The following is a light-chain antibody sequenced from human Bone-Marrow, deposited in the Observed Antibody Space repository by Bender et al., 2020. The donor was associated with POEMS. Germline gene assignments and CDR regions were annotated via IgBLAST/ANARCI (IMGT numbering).Light chain of an antibody. Sequence: QSVLTQPPSASGTPGQRVTISCSGSSSNIGSNTVNWYQQLPGTAPKLLIYTNNQRPSGVPDRFSGSKSGNTASLTVSGLLPEDEADYYCCSYAGRSTLKVFGGGTKVTVL. CDR1: SSNIGSNT. CDR2: TNN. V-gene: IGLV1-44*01. J-gene: IGLJ2*01. CDR3: CSYAGRSTLKV.